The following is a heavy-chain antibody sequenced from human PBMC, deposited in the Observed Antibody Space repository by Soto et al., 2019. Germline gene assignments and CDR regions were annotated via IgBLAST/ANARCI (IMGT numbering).Heavy chain of an antibody. CDR3: DRGGGFDYFDS. Sequence: PWETLSLTCTVSGASITYVCYSWSCIRQTPGKGLEWIGYINHLETTFYNPSFESRLTLSIDRTKNQFSLNLKSMSAADRAVYFCDRGGGFDYFDSWGQGILVTVSS. J-gene: IGHJ4*02. D-gene: IGHD3-10*01. CDR2: INHLETT. CDR1: GASITYVCYS. V-gene: IGHV4-30-2*01.